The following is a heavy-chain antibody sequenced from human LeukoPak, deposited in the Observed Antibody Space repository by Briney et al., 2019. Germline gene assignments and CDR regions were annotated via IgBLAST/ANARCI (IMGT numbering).Heavy chain of an antibody. CDR3: ARSILGPHAFDI. J-gene: IGHJ3*02. CDR1: GFTFSNYA. V-gene: IGHV3-23*01. D-gene: IGHD1-26*01. Sequence: GGSLRLSCAASGFTFSNYAMTWVRQAPGKGLEWVSGISGSGSSTYYADSVKGRFTISRDNSKNTLYLQMNSLRAEDTAVYYCARSILGPHAFDIWGQGTMVTVSS. CDR2: ISGSGSST.